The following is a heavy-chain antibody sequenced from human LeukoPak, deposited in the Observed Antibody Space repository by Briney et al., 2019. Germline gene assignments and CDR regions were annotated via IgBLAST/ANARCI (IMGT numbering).Heavy chain of an antibody. V-gene: IGHV4-4*07. CDR3: ATGRDAFMTEFDS. CDR2: IYTTGST. CDR1: GGSIRSYY. Sequence: SETLSLTCTVSGGSIRSYYWNWIRQPAGKGLEWIGRIYTTGSTYYNPCLKRRVTMSVDTYNNQISLKLRSLTAADKAVYYCATGRDAFMTEFDSWGQGTLVTVSS. J-gene: IGHJ4*02. D-gene: IGHD3-16*01.